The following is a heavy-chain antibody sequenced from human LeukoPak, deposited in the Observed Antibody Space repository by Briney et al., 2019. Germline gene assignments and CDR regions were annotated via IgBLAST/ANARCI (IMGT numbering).Heavy chain of an antibody. CDR1: GDTFSSYA. Sequence: SVKVSCKASGDTFSSYAISWVRQAPGQGLEWMGGIIPIFGTANYAQKFQGRVTITADKSTSTAYMELSSLRSEDTAVYYCAWWDTDDPFDYWGQGTLVTVSS. J-gene: IGHJ4*02. CDR2: IIPIFGTA. CDR3: AWWDTDDPFDY. D-gene: IGHD5-18*01. V-gene: IGHV1-69*06.